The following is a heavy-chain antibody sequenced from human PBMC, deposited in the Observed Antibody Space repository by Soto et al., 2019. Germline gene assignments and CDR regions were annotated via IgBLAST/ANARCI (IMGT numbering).Heavy chain of an antibody. J-gene: IGHJ5*02. CDR2: IYYSGST. CDR1: GGSISSSSYY. Sequence: PSEALSLTCTVSGGSISSSSYYWGWIRQPPGKGLEWIGSIYYSGSTYYNPSLKSRVTISVDTSKNQFSLKLSSVTAADTAVYYCARHEITMGGPYYDFWGGYSNKWFDPWREVTLVPVRS. CDR3: ARHEITMGGPYYDFWGGYSNKWFDP. D-gene: IGHD3-3*01. V-gene: IGHV4-39*01.